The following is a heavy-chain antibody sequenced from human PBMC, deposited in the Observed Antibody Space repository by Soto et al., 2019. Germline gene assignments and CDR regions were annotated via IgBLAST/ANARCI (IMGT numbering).Heavy chain of an antibody. CDR2: IYYIGNT. J-gene: IGHJ4*02. CDR3: XXXXXXXKGYYFEN. CDR1: NGSISSRSSY. Sequence: QLQLQESGSGLVKPSETLSLTCIVSNGSISSRSSYWGWIRQTPGKGLEWIGSIYYIGNTYYNPSLKSRVTXSXXXXXXXXXXXXXXXXXXXXXXXXXXXXXXXXKGYYFENWGQGALVTVSS. V-gene: IGHV4-39*01.